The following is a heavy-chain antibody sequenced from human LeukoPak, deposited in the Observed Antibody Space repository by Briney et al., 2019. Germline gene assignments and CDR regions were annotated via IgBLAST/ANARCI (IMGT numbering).Heavy chain of an antibody. J-gene: IGHJ5*02. CDR2: ISAYNGNT. CDR3: ARGCSSTSCYRTGWFDP. CDR1: GYTFTSYD. Sequence: GASVKVSCKASGYTFTSYDISWVRQAPGQGLEWMGWISAYNGNTNYAQKLQGRVTMTTDTSTSTAYMELRSLRSDDTAVYYCARGCSSTSCYRTGWFDPWGQGTLVTVSS. D-gene: IGHD2-2*02. V-gene: IGHV1-18*01.